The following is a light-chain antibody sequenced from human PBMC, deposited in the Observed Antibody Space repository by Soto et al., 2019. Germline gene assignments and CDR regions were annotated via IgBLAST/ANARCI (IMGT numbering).Light chain of an antibody. J-gene: IGLJ1*01. CDR1: SSDVGGYNY. CDR3: SSYAGSHSYV. Sequence: QSALTQPPSASGSPGQSVTISCTGTSSDVGGYNYVSWYQQHPGKSPKLMIYEVSKRPSGVPDRFSGSKSGNTASLTVSGLQAEDEADYYGSSYAGSHSYVFGTGTKLTVL. CDR2: EVS. V-gene: IGLV2-8*01.